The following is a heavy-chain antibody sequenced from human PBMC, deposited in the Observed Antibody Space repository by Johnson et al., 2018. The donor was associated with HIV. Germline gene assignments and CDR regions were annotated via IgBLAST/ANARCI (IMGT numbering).Heavy chain of an antibody. CDR3: ARDGTTGPSGDAFDI. J-gene: IGHJ3*02. V-gene: IGHV3-66*03. Sequence: EKLVESGGGLIQPGGSLRLSCAASGFTVSINYMSWVRQAPGKGLEWVSVIYSGGYTYYADSVKGRFTISRDNSKNTLYLQMNSLRAEDTALYYCARDGTTGPSGDAFDIWGQGTMVTVSS. CDR1: GFTVSINY. D-gene: IGHD4-17*01. CDR2: IYSGGYT.